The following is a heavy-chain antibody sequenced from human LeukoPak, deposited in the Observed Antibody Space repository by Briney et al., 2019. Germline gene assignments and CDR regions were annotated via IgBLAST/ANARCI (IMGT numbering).Heavy chain of an antibody. J-gene: IGHJ3*02. D-gene: IGHD2-2*01. CDR2: ISAYNGNT. V-gene: IGHV1-18*01. CDR1: GYTFTSWF. CDR3: ARDGSTAAFGI. Sequence: ASVKVSCKPSGYTFTSWFMHWVRQAPGQGLEWMGWISAYNGNTNYAQKLQGRVTMTTDTSTSTAYMELRSLRSDDTAVYYCARDGSTAAFGIWGQGTMVTVSS.